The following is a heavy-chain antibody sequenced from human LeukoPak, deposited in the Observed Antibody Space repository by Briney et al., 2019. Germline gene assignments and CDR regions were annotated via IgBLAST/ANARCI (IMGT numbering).Heavy chain of an antibody. CDR1: GGTFSSYA. Sequence: SVKVSCKASGGTFSSYAISWVRQAPGQGLEWMGGIIPIFGTANYAQKFQGRVMITTDESTSTAYMELSSLRSEDTAVYYCARDLGIAAAGTAYWGQGTLVTVSS. D-gene: IGHD6-13*01. J-gene: IGHJ4*02. CDR2: IIPIFGTA. CDR3: ARDLGIAAAGTAY. V-gene: IGHV1-69*05.